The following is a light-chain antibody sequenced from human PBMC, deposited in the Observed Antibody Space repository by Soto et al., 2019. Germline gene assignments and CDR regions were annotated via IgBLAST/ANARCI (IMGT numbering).Light chain of an antibody. CDR2: ETD. CDR1: NSNIGNNY. V-gene: IGLV1-51*02. Sequence: QSLLTQPPSVSAAPGQKVTISCSGSNSNIGNNYVSWYQHVPGTAPKLLMYETDKRPSGIPDRFSGSKSGTSATLGITGLQTGDEADYYCGTWDSSLSGYVVFGGGTKLTVL. J-gene: IGLJ2*01. CDR3: GTWDSSLSGYVV.